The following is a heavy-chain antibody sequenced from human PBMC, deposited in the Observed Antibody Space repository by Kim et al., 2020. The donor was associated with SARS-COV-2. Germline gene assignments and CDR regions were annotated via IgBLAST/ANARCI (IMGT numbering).Heavy chain of an antibody. Sequence: SETLSLTCTVSGGSISSSSYYWGWIRQPPGKGLEWIGSIYYSGSTYYNPSLKSRVTISVDTSKNQFSLKLSSVTAADTAVYYCARYDSHWRSHYFDYWGQGTLVTVSS. D-gene: IGHD3-16*01. CDR3: ARYDSHWRSHYFDY. CDR2: IYYSGST. V-gene: IGHV4-39*01. J-gene: IGHJ4*02. CDR1: GGSISSSSYY.